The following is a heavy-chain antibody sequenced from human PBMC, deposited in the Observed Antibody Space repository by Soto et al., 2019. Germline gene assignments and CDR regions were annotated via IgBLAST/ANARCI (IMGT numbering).Heavy chain of an antibody. J-gene: IGHJ4*02. Sequence: QVQLVQSGAEVKKPGSSVKVSCKASGGTFSKYAISWVRQAPGQGLEWMGGIIPIFGTVNYAQKFQARVTITADESTSTAYMELSSLRSEDTAVYYCATVERIVGPFDHWGQGTLVTVSS. D-gene: IGHD1-26*01. CDR1: GGTFSKYA. CDR2: IIPIFGTV. V-gene: IGHV1-69*01. CDR3: ATVERIVGPFDH.